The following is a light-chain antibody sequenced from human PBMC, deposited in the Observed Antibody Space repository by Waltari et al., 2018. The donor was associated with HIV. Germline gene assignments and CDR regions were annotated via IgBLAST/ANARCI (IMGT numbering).Light chain of an antibody. CDR3: SSYAGSINVL. CDR2: EVS. CDR1: SRAVGGYNY. J-gene: IGLJ2*01. Sequence: QSALTQPPSASGSPGQSVTLSCTGTSRAVGGYNYVSWYQQHPGKAPKLLIAEVSKRPSGVPDRFSGSKSGNTASLTVSGLQAEDEADYYCSSYAGSINVLFGGGTKLAVL. V-gene: IGLV2-8*01.